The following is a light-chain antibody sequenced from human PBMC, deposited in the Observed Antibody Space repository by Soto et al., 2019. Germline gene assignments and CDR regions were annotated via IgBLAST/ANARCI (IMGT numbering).Light chain of an antibody. CDR3: SSYTTSGTPV. V-gene: IGLV2-14*01. CDR2: EFS. J-gene: IGLJ3*02. Sequence: QSALTQPASVSGSPGQTITIYCTGTSSDVGCYNYLSWYQQRPGKSPKVMIYEFSNRPSGVSNRLSGSKSGNTASLTISGLQADDEADYFCSSYTTSGTPVFGGGTKLTV. CDR1: SSDVGCYNY.